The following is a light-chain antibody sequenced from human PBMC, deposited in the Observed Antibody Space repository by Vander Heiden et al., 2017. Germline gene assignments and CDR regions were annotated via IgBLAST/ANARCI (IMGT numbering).Light chain of an antibody. Sequence: QSALPQPPPASGSPGQSVTISCTGTSSDVGGYNYVSWYQQHPGKAPKLMIYEVSKRPSGVPDRFSGSKSGNTASLTVSGLQAEDEADYYCSSYAGSNNFVVFGGGTKLTVL. CDR1: SSDVGGYNY. V-gene: IGLV2-8*01. CDR3: SSYAGSNNFVV. CDR2: EVS. J-gene: IGLJ2*01.